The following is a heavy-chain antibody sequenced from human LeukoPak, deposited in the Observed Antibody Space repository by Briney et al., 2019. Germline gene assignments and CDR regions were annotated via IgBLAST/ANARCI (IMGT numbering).Heavy chain of an antibody. CDR1: GFSFSTYW. V-gene: IGHV3-7*01. D-gene: IGHD3-10*01. CDR2: IKEDGSLK. J-gene: IGHJ5*02. CDR3: ARESGYHGSGFDP. Sequence: GGSLRLSCAASGFSFSTYWMTWVRLAPGKGLEWVANIKEDGSLKYYVDSVKGRFTISRDNAKNTLYLQMNSLRADDTAVYYCARESGYHGSGFDPWGQGTLVTVSS.